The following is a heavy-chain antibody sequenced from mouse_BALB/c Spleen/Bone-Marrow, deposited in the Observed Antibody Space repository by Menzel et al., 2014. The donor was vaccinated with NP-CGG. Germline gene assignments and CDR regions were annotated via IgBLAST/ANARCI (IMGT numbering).Heavy chain of an antibody. Sequence: EVKLMESGGGLVQPGGSLKLSCAASGFTFSSYGMSWVRQTPDKRLELVASIYSNGGSTYYPDSVKGRFTIPRDNAKNTLSLQMSSLKSEDTAMYYCARGDYGNYVDYFDYWGQGTTLTVSS. CDR2: IYSNGGST. V-gene: IGHV5-6-3*01. CDR3: ARGDYGNYVDYFDY. D-gene: IGHD2-1*01. CDR1: GFTFSSYG. J-gene: IGHJ2*01.